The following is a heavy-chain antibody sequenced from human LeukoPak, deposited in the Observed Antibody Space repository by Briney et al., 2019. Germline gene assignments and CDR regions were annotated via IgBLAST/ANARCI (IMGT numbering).Heavy chain of an antibody. CDR1: GFTFSDYY. Sequence: GGSLRLSFAASGFTFSDYYMSWIRQAPGKGLEWVSYISSSGSTIYYADSVKGRFTVSRDNAKNSLYLQMNSLRSEDTAVYYCARRFHSGSYYTWYFDLWGRGTLVTVSS. CDR3: ARRFHSGSYYTWYFDL. V-gene: IGHV3-11*01. J-gene: IGHJ2*01. D-gene: IGHD1-26*01. CDR2: ISSSGSTI.